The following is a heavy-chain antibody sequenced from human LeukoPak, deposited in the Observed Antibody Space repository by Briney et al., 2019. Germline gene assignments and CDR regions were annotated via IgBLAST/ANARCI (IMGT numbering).Heavy chain of an antibody. D-gene: IGHD3-10*01. CDR3: ARDHGSGSYGMDV. Sequence: PSQTLSLTCTVSGGSISSGDYYWSWIRQPPGKGLEWIGYIYYSGSTYYNPSLKSRVTISVDTSKNQFSLKLSPVTAADTAVYYCARDHGSGSYGMDVWGQGTTVTVSS. CDR2: IYYSGST. CDR1: GGSISSGDYY. J-gene: IGHJ6*02. V-gene: IGHV4-30-4*01.